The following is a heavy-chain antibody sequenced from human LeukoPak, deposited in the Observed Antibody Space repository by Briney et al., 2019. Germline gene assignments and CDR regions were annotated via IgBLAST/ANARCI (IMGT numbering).Heavy chain of an antibody. CDR1: GYTFTSYG. CDR3: ASSYYYDSSGYCSI. Sequence: ASVKVSCKASGYTFTSYGISGVRRAPGQGLEWMGWISAYNGNTNYAQKLQGRVTMTTDTSTSTAYMELRSLRSDDTAVYYCASSYYYDSSGYCSIWGQGTMVTVSS. J-gene: IGHJ3*02. D-gene: IGHD3-22*01. V-gene: IGHV1-18*01. CDR2: ISAYNGNT.